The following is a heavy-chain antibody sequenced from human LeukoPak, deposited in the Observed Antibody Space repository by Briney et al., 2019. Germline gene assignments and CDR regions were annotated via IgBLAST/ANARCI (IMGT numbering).Heavy chain of an antibody. CDR1: GFTFSSRW. D-gene: IGHD2-15*01. Sequence: GGSLRLSCAASGFTFSSRWMSWVRQAPGKGLEWVANTKQDGSEKYYVDSVKGRFTISRDNAKNSLYQQMNSLRVDDTAVYYCARDSDGYDLWGQGTLVTVSS. J-gene: IGHJ4*02. CDR2: TKQDGSEK. V-gene: IGHV3-7*01. CDR3: ARDSDGYDL.